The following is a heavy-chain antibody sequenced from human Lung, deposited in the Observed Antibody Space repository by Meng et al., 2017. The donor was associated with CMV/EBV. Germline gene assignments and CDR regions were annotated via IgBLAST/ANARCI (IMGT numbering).Heavy chain of an antibody. Sequence: LLQSGAEVKKAGASVKVSCKASGYTFTSYAINWVRQAPGQRFEWMGWINGGNGKTKYSQKFQGRVTITRDTSASTAYMELSSLRSEDTAVYYCARDVVVPAALTVRIDYWGQGTLVTVSS. CDR1: GYTFTSYA. CDR2: INGGNGKT. J-gene: IGHJ4*02. V-gene: IGHV1-3*01. CDR3: ARDVVVPAALTVRIDY. D-gene: IGHD2-2*01.